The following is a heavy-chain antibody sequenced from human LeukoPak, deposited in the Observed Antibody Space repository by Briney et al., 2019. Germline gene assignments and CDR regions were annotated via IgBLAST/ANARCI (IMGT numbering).Heavy chain of an antibody. CDR2: ISYDGSNK. J-gene: IGHJ4*02. D-gene: IGHD3-16*02. CDR3: AKEGDYVWGSYRYTGYFDY. V-gene: IGHV3-30*18. CDR1: GFTFSSYG. Sequence: RPGGSLRLSCAASGFTFSSYGMHWVRQAPGKGLEWVAVISYDGSNKYYADSVKGRFTISRDNSKNTLYLQMNSLRAEDTAVYYCAKEGDYVWGSYRYTGYFDYWGQGTLVTVSS.